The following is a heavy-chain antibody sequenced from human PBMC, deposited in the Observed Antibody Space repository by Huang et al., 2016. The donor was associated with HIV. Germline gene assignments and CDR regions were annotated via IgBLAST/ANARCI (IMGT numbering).Heavy chain of an antibody. CDR2: IDHIGKT. CDR3: AREKAEDSAWYGVYYFDY. J-gene: IGHJ4*02. V-gene: IGHV4-34*01. D-gene: IGHD6-19*01. CDR1: GGSFSGYY. Sequence: QVQLRPWGAGLVKPSETLSLTCAVYGGSFSGYYWKWIRQSPGKGLEWIGEIDHIGKTNYQPCLKCRVKITKDTAKNQFSLQLTSVSAADTGVYFCAREKAEDSAWYGVYYFDYWGEGALVTVTS.